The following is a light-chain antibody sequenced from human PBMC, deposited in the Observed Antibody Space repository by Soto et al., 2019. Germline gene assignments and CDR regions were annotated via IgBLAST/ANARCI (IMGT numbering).Light chain of an antibody. CDR2: STN. J-gene: IGLJ3*02. CDR3: VLYMGSGIWV. V-gene: IGLV8-61*01. Sequence: TVVTQEPSFSVSPGRTVTLTCGLSSGSVSTSYYPSWYQQTPGQAPRTLIYSTNTRSSGVPDRFSGSILGNKAALTITGAHADDESDYYCVLYMGSGIWVFGGGTKLTVL. CDR1: SGSVSTSYY.